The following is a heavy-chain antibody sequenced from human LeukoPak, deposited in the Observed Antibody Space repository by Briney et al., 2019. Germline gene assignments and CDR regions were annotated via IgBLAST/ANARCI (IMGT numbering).Heavy chain of an antibody. Sequence: GGSLRLSCAASGFTFSSYAMSWVRQAPGKGLEWVSAISGSGGSTYYADSVKGRFTISRDNSKNTLCLQMNSQRAEDTAVYYCAKNGYSSGWPPDYWGQGTLVTVSS. CDR3: AKNGYSSGWPPDY. D-gene: IGHD6-19*01. V-gene: IGHV3-23*01. CDR2: ISGSGGST. J-gene: IGHJ4*02. CDR1: GFTFSSYA.